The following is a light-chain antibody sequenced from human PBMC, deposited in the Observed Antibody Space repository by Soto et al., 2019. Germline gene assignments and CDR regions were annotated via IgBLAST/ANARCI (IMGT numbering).Light chain of an antibody. V-gene: IGKV3-11*01. Sequence: EIVFTQSPATLSLYTGERATLSCRSSQSVWTYLAWYQQKRGQAPRLLMYDASNRASGVPARFSGSGSGTDFTLTISSLEPEDFAVYYCQQRNNWPRSTFGQGTRLEI. J-gene: IGKJ5*01. CDR1: QSVWTY. CDR3: QQRNNWPRST. CDR2: DAS.